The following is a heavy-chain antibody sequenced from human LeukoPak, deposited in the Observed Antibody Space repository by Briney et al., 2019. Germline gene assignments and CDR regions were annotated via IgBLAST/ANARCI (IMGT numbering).Heavy chain of an antibody. D-gene: IGHD6-25*01. J-gene: IGHJ4*02. CDR2: IIPIFGTA. Sequence: ASVKVSCKASGGTFSSYAISWVRQAPGQGLEWMGGIIPIFGTANYAQKFQGRVTITADESTSTAYMELSSLRSEDTAVYYCARGRRGYVHPYYFDYWGQGTLVTVSS. CDR3: ARGRRGYVHPYYFDY. V-gene: IGHV1-69*13. CDR1: GGTFSSYA.